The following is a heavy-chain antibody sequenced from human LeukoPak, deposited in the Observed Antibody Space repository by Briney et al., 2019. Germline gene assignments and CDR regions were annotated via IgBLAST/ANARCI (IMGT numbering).Heavy chain of an antibody. J-gene: IGHJ3*02. D-gene: IGHD6-13*01. CDR2: IYTSGST. CDR1: GGSISSGSYY. Sequence: PSETLSLTCTVSGGSISSGSYYWSWIRQPAGKGLEWIGRIYTSGSTNYNPYLKSRVTISVDTSKNQFSLKLSSVTAADTAVYYCARGPHSSSWYADAFDIWGQGTMVSVCS. V-gene: IGHV4-61*02. CDR3: ARGPHSSSWYADAFDI.